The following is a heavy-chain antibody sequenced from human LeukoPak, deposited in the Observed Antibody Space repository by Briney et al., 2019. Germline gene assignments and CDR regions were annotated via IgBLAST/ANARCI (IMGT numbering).Heavy chain of an antibody. D-gene: IGHD5-24*01. V-gene: IGHV4-59*01. CDR3: ARGGRDGYNYDYFDY. CDR2: IYYSGST. CDR1: GGSISSYY. J-gene: IGHJ4*02. Sequence: PSETLSLTCTVSGGSISSYYWSWIRQPPGKGLEWIGYIYYSGSTNYNPSLKSRVTISVDTSKNQFSLKLSSVTAADTAVYYCARGGRDGYNYDYFDYWGQGTLVTVSS.